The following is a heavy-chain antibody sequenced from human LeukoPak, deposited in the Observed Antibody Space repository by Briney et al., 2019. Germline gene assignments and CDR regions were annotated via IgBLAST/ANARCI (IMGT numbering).Heavy chain of an antibody. CDR3: ARDNSVGDNAWWFDP. CDR2: INPTGGST. D-gene: IGHD1-26*01. CDR1: GYTLTELS. J-gene: IGHJ5*02. V-gene: IGHV1-46*01. Sequence: GASVKVSCKVSGYTLTELSMHWVRQAPGQGLEWMGLINPTGGSTGYAQKFQGRVTMTRDMSTSTGYMELSSLRSEDTAIYYCARDNSVGDNAWWFDPWGQGTLVTVSS.